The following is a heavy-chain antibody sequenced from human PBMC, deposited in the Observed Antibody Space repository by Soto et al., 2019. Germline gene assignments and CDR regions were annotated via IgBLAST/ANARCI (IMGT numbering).Heavy chain of an antibody. J-gene: IGHJ4*02. CDR2: ISDSGAST. CDR3: GKDYCTNGVCYWDY. CDR1: GFTFSSYA. D-gene: IGHD2-8*01. Sequence: EVQLLESGGGLVQPGGSLRLSCAASGFTFSSYAMSWVRQAPGKGLEWVSSISDSGASTYYADSVKGRSTISRDNSKNTLYLQMNSLRAEDTAVYYCGKDYCTNGVCYWDYWGQGTLVTVSS. V-gene: IGHV3-23*01.